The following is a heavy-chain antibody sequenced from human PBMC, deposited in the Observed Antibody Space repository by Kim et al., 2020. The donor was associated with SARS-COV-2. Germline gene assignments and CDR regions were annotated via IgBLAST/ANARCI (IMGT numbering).Heavy chain of an antibody. CDR3: ARETYYYDSSGYSNAFDI. CDR1: GFTVSSNY. CDR2: IYSGGST. D-gene: IGHD3-22*01. Sequence: GGSLRLSCAASGFTVSSNYMSWVRQAPVKGLEWVSVIYSGGSTYYADSVKGRFTISRDNSKNTLYLQMNSLRAEDTAVYYCARETYYYDSSGYSNAFDIWGQGTMVTVSS. J-gene: IGHJ3*02. V-gene: IGHV3-53*01.